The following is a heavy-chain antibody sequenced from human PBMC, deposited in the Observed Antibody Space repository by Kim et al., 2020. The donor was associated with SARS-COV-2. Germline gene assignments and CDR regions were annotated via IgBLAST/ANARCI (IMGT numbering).Heavy chain of an antibody. CDR3: TRHMAGIAVVNWFDP. CDR2: IDPSDSYT. J-gene: IGHJ5*02. D-gene: IGHD6-19*01. CDR1: GYSFTSYW. V-gene: IGHV5-10-1*01. Sequence: GESLKISCKGSGYSFTSYWISWVRQMPGKGLEWMGRIDPSDSYTNYSPSFQGHVTISADKSISTAYLQWSSLKASDTAMYYCTRHMAGIAVVNWFDPWGQGTLVTVSS.